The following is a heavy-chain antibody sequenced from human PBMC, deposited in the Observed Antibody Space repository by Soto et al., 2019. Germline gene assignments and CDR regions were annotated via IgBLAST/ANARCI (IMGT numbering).Heavy chain of an antibody. V-gene: IGHV5-51*01. CDR1: GYSFTSYW. Sequence: GESLKISCKGSGYSFTSYWIGWVRQMPGKGLEWMGIIYPGDSDTRYSPSFQGQVTISADESISTAYLQWSSLKASDTAMYYCARGSSSWYGPGYYYYGMDVWGQGTTVTVSS. D-gene: IGHD6-13*01. CDR3: ARGSSSWYGPGYYYYGMDV. J-gene: IGHJ6*02. CDR2: IYPGDSDT.